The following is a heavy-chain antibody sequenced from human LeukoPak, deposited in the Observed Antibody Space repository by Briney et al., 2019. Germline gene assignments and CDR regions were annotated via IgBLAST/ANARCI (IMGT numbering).Heavy chain of an antibody. J-gene: IGHJ5*02. CDR2: MNPNSGNT. CDR3: VRGSDRIRYFDWFGRYNWFDP. D-gene: IGHD3-9*01. Sequence: ASVKVSCKASGYTFTSYDINWVRQATGQGLEWMGWMNPNSGNTGYAQKFQGRVTMTRNTSISTAYMELSSLRSEDTAVYYFVRGSDRIRYFDWFGRYNWFDPWGQGTLVTVSS. V-gene: IGHV1-8*01. CDR1: GYTFTSYD.